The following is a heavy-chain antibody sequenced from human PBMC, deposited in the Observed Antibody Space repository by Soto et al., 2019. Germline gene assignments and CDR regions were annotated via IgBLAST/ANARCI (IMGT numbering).Heavy chain of an antibody. D-gene: IGHD3-22*01. Sequence: QLQLQESGSGLVKPSQTLFLTCAVSGGSINSGGYFWSWIRQPPGKGLEWIGNFYHSGTPYYNPSLKSRVTISVDRSKNQLSLKLSSVTAADTAVYYCARDRYYDSSGFDWGQGTLVTVSS. J-gene: IGHJ1*01. CDR3: ARDRYYDSSGFD. CDR1: GGSINSGGYF. CDR2: FYHSGTP. V-gene: IGHV4-30-2*01.